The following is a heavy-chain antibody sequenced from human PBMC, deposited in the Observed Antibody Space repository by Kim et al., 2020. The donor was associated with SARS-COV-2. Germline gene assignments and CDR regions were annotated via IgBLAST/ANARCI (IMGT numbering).Heavy chain of an antibody. CDR3: ARHDTIMFPPNWFDP. D-gene: IGHD5-12*01. V-gene: IGHV5-10-1*01. Sequence: PSFQGHVTISADKSISTAYLQWSSLKASDTAMYYCARHDTIMFPPNWFDPWGQGTLVTVSS. J-gene: IGHJ5*02.